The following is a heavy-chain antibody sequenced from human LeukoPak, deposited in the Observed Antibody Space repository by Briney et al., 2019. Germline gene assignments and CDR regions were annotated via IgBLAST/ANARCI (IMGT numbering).Heavy chain of an antibody. D-gene: IGHD6-19*01. V-gene: IGHV4-34*01. Sequence: SETLSLTCAVYGGSFSGYYWSCIRQPPGKGLEWIGEINHSGSTNYNPSLKSRVTISVDTSKNQFSLKLSSVTAADTAVYYCAKQRYSSGWYGDYWGQGTLVTVSS. CDR1: GGSFSGYY. CDR2: INHSGST. J-gene: IGHJ4*02. CDR3: AKQRYSSGWYGDY.